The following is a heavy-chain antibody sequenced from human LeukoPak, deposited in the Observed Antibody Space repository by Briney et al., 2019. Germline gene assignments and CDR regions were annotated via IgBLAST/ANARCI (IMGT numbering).Heavy chain of an antibody. CDR2: ISGYNGNT. CDR1: GYNFTSYG. J-gene: IGHJ4*02. V-gene: IGHV1-18*01. Sequence: ASVKVSCKTSGYNFTSYGISWVRQAPGQGPEWMGWISGYNGNTNYPEKLQDRVTMTKDTSRSTAYMELRSLRSDDTAMYYCVRDWGKDVSTVLDHWSQGSLVTVSS. CDR3: VRDWGKDVSTVLDH. D-gene: IGHD5/OR15-5a*01.